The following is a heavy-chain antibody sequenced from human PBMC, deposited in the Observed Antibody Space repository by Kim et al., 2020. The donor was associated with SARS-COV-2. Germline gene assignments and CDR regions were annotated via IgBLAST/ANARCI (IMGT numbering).Heavy chain of an antibody. CDR1: GGSISGYY. J-gene: IGHJ3*02. CDR3: ARPYSSGWYGAFDI. D-gene: IGHD6-19*01. CDR2: MFLSGSM. Sequence: SETLSLTCTVSGGSISGYYWSWIRQPPGKGLEWIGYMFLSGSMKYNPSLKSRVTISVDTSKNQFSLRLSSVTAADTAVYYCARPYSSGWYGAFDIWGQETMVTVSS. V-gene: IGHV4-59*08.